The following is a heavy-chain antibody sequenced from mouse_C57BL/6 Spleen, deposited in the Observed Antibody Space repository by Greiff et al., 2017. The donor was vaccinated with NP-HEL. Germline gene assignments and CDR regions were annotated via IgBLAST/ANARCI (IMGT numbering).Heavy chain of an antibody. CDR1: GYAFSSSW. D-gene: IGHD1-1*02. V-gene: IGHV1-82*01. J-gene: IGHJ2*01. CDR3: ASPYGLDY. CDR2: IYPGDGDT. Sequence: VQRVESGPELVKPGASVKISCKASGYAFSSSWMNWVKQRPGQGLEWIGRIYPGDGDTNYNGKFKGKATLTADKSSSTAYMQLSSLTSEDSAVYFCASPYGLDYWGQGTTLTVSS.